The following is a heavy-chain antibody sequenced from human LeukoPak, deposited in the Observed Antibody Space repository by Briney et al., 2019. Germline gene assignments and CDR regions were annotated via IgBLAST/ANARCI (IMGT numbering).Heavy chain of an antibody. CDR3: AKDGGRYYYDSSGSAFDY. CDR2: ISGSGGST. D-gene: IGHD3-22*01. J-gene: IGHJ4*02. V-gene: IGHV3-23*01. CDR1: GFTFSSYA. Sequence: HAGGSLRLSCAASGFTFSSYAMSWVRQAPGKGLEWVSAISGSGGSTYYADSVKGRFTISRDNSKNTLYLQMNSLRAEDTAVYYCAKDGGRYYYDSSGSAFDYWGQGTLVTVSS.